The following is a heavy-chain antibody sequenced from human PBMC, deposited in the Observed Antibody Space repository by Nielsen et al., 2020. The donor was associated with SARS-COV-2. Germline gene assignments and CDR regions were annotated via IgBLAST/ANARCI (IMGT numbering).Heavy chain of an antibody. J-gene: IGHJ2*01. D-gene: IGHD3-16*02. V-gene: IGHV4-39*01. CDR2: IYYSGSP. CDR1: GGSISSSSYY. CDR3: ARHPRGYYDYVWGSYRLFWYFDL. Sequence: SETLSLTCTVSGGSISSSSYYWGWIRQPPGKGLECIGSIYYSGSPYYNPSLKSRVTISVDTSKNQFSLKLSSVTAADTAVYYCARHPRGYYDYVWGSYRLFWYFDLWGRGTLVTVSS.